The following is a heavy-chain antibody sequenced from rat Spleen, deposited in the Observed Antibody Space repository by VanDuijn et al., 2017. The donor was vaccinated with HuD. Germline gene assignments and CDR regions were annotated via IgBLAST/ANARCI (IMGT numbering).Heavy chain of an antibody. CDR2: ITNTGGST. D-gene: IGHD1-9*01. V-gene: IGHV5-31*01. J-gene: IGHJ2*01. CDR1: GFTFNNYW. Sequence: EVQLVESGGGLVQPGRSLKLSCVASGFTFNNYWMTWIRQAPGKGLEWVASITNTGGSTYYPDSVKGRFTISRDNAKSTLYLQMNSLRSEDTATYYCTRDLLTYYTYGDWGQGVMVTVSS. CDR3: TRDLLTYYTYGD.